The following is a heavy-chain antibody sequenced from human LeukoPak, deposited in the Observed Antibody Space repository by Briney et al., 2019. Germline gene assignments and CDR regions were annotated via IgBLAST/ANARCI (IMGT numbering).Heavy chain of an antibody. CDR3: ARDLIHRSGEANY. CDR2: ISSSGSST. CDR1: GFTFSDFY. V-gene: IGHV3-11*05. J-gene: IGHJ4*02. D-gene: IGHD3-22*01. Sequence: PGGSLRLSCATSGFTFSDFYMSWIRQAPGKGLEWISYISSSGSSTNYADSVKGLFTISRDNAKNSLYLQMNSLRAEDTAVYYCARDLIHRSGEANYWGRGTLVTVSS.